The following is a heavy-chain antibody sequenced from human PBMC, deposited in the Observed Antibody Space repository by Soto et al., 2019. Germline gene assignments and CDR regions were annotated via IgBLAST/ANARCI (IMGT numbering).Heavy chain of an antibody. CDR3: ARVVVVIPPGYYYAMDV. Sequence: PGGSLRLSCAASGFTFNSYAMNWVRQAPGRGLEWVAYITSSSDTIYYSDSVKGRFTISRDNGKNSLFLQMNSLRDEDTAVYYCARVVVVIPPGYYYAMDVWGQGTTVTVSS. CDR1: GFTFNSYA. CDR2: ITSSSDTI. V-gene: IGHV3-48*02. J-gene: IGHJ6*02. D-gene: IGHD3-22*01.